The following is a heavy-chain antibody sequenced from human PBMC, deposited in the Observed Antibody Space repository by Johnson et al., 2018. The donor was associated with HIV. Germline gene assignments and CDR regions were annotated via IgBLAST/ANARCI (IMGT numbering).Heavy chain of an antibody. V-gene: IGHV3-15*01. D-gene: IGHD3-22*01. CDR1: GFIFSNAW. J-gene: IGHJ3*02. Sequence: VQLVESGGGLIEPGGSLRLSCAASGFIFSNAWMTWVRQAPGKGLEWVGRIKGKTDGGTTDYAAPVTGRFTISRSESKNTLYLQMNSLKIEDTAVYYCATVVVITQDAFDIWGQGTMVTVSS. CDR3: ATVVVITQDAFDI. CDR2: IKGKTDGGTT.